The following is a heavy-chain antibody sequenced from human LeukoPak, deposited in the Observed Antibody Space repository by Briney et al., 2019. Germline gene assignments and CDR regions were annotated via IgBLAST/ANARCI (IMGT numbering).Heavy chain of an antibody. CDR1: GYTFTGYY. V-gene: IGHV1-2*02. CDR2: INPNSGGT. D-gene: IGHD6-13*01. J-gene: IGHJ5*02. CDR3: ARGPPYSSSLNWFDP. Sequence: ASVKVSCKASGYTFTGYYMHWVRQAPGQGLEWMGWINPNSGGTNYAQKFQGRVTMTRDTSISTAYMEVSRLRSDDTAVYYCARGPPYSSSLNWFDPWGQGTQVTVSS.